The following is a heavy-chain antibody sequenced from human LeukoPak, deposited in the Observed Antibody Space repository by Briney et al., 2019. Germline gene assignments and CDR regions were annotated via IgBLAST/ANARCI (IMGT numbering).Heavy chain of an antibody. CDR2: IYHSGST. CDR1: GYSISSGYY. Sequence: SETLSLTCTVSGYSISSGYYWGWIRQPPGKGLEWIGSIYHSGSTYYNPSLKSRVTISVDTSKNQFSLKLSSVTAADTAVYYCARGRHNFDYWGQGTLVTVSS. J-gene: IGHJ4*02. V-gene: IGHV4-38-2*02. CDR3: ARGRHNFDY.